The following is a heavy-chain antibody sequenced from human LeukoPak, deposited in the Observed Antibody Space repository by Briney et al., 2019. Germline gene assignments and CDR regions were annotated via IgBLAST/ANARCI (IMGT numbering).Heavy chain of an antibody. CDR3: AKNTSSSPWFDP. Sequence: SQTLSLTCIVSGGSFSSPDSYWSWIRQPPGKGLEWIGNVYYIGTTSYNASLKSRVTISVDASKNQFSLEVTSVTAADTAVYYCAKNTSSSPWFDPWGQGTLVTVSS. CDR2: VYYIGTT. V-gene: IGHV4-61*08. CDR1: GGSFSSPDSY. D-gene: IGHD6-6*01. J-gene: IGHJ5*02.